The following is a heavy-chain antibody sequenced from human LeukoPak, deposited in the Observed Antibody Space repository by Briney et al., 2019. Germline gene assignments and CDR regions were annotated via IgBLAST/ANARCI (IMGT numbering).Heavy chain of an antibody. J-gene: IGHJ4*02. CDR3: AREGYSSSWPRGY. CDR2: IYYSGST. Sequence: SETLSLTCTVSGGSISSSSSYWGWIRQPPGKGLEWIGSIYYSGSTYYNPSLKSRVTISVDTSKNQFSLKLSSVTAADTAVYYCAREGYSSSWPRGYWGQGTLVTVSS. D-gene: IGHD6-13*01. V-gene: IGHV4-39*07. CDR1: GGSISSSSSY.